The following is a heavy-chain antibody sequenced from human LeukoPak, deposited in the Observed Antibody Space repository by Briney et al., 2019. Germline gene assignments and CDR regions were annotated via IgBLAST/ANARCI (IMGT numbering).Heavy chain of an antibody. CDR2: IYSGGST. D-gene: IGHD4-23*01. CDR3: ARVTLYYYYGMDV. J-gene: IGHJ6*02. CDR1: GFTFSHAW. Sequence: GGSLRLSCAASGFTFSHAWMRWVRQAPGKGLERVSVIYSGGSTYYADSVKGRFTISRHNSKNTLYLQMNSLRAEDTAVYYCARVTLYYYYGMDVWGQGTTVTVSS. V-gene: IGHV3-53*04.